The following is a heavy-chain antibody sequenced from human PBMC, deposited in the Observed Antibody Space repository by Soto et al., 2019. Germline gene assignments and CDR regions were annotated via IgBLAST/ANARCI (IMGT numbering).Heavy chain of an antibody. J-gene: IGHJ5*02. Sequence: GASVKVSCKASGGTFSSYAISWVRQAPGQGLEWMGGIIPIFGTANYAQKFQGRVTITADKSTSTAYMELSSLRSEDTAVYYCARGEGITGIQYNWFDPWGQGTLVTVSS. V-gene: IGHV1-69*06. D-gene: IGHD1-20*01. CDR3: ARGEGITGIQYNWFDP. CDR2: IIPIFGTA. CDR1: GGTFSSYA.